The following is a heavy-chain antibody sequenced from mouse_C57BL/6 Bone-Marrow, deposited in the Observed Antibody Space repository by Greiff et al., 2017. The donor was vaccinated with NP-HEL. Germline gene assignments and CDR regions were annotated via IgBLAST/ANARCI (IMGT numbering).Heavy chain of an antibody. CDR1: GYTFTGYW. Sequence: QVQLQQSGAELMKPGASVKLSCKATGYTFTGYWIEWVKQRPGHGLEWIGEILPGSGSTNYNEKFKGKATFTADTSSNTAYMQLSSLTTEDSAIYYCARRYYGSSEFAYWGQGTLVTVSA. D-gene: IGHD1-1*01. CDR3: ARRYYGSSEFAY. J-gene: IGHJ3*01. V-gene: IGHV1-9*01. CDR2: ILPGSGST.